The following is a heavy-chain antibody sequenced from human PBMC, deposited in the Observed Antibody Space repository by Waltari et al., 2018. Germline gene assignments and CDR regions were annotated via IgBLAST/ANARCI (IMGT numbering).Heavy chain of an antibody. J-gene: IGHJ3*02. D-gene: IGHD5-12*01. CDR1: GGSISSSRYY. V-gene: IGHV4-39*01. CDR2: IYYSGST. Sequence: QLQLQESGPGLVTPSETLSLTCTVSGGSISSSRYYWGWIRQPPGKGLEWIGSIYYSGSTYYNPSLKSRVTISVDTSKNQFSLKLSSVTAADTAVYYCARPEGYPAFDIWGQGTMVTVSS. CDR3: ARPEGYPAFDI.